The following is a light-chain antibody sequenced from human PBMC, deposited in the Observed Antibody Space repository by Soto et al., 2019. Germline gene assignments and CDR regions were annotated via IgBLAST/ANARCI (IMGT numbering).Light chain of an antibody. CDR1: QGVSRY. CDR2: AAS. J-gene: IGKJ4*01. V-gene: IGKV1-9*01. Sequence: IQLTQSPSSLSASVGDSVTITCRASQGVSRYLSWYQQKPGRAPILLISAASTLQSGVPAMFSCSVSGTYFTLIITSLQPEDFATYDCQQLNTDPVTFGGGTKVEIK. CDR3: QQLNTDPVT.